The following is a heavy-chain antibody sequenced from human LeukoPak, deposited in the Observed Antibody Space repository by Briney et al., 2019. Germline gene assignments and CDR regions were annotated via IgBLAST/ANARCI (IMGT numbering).Heavy chain of an antibody. CDR3: ARASFGSSPVDY. D-gene: IGHD6-13*01. CDR1: GYSISSGYY. Sequence: PSETLSLTCTVSGYSISSGYYWGWIRPPPGKGLGWIGSIYHSGSTYYNPSLKSRVTISVDTSKNQFSLKLSSVTAADTAVYYCARASFGSSPVDYWGQGTLVTVSS. J-gene: IGHJ4*02. CDR2: IYHSGST. V-gene: IGHV4-38-2*02.